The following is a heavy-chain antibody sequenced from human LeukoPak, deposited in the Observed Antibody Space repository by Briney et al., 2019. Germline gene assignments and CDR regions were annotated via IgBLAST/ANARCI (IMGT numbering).Heavy chain of an antibody. Sequence: PGGSLRLSCAASGFTFDDYAMHWVRRAPGKGLEWVSGISWNSGSIGYADSVKGRFTISRDNAKNSLYLQMNSLRAEDTALYYCAKVGDSSGYYNPYFDYWGQGTLVTVSS. J-gene: IGHJ4*02. D-gene: IGHD3-22*01. CDR1: GFTFDDYA. V-gene: IGHV3-9*01. CDR2: ISWNSGSI. CDR3: AKVGDSSGYYNPYFDY.